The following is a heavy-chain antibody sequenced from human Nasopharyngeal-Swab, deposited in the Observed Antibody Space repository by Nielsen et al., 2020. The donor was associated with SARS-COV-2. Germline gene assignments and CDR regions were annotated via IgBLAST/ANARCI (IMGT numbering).Heavy chain of an antibody. V-gene: IGHV1-3*01. CDR2: LNGGNGDT. CDR3: ATGTGTVAFDF. CDR1: AYTFSVYP. Sequence: ASVKVSCKGSAYTFSVYPMHWVRKAPGQGLQWMGWLNGGNGDTKSSQEFEGRLSITRDASTSTAYMELSSLTSEDTAIYYCATGTGTVAFDFWGQGTLLSVSS. J-gene: IGHJ4*02. D-gene: IGHD4-11*01.